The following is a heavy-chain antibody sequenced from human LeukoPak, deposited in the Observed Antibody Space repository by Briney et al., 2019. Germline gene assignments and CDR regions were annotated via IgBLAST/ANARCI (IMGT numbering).Heavy chain of an antibody. CDR2: INPSGGST. J-gene: IGHJ4*02. D-gene: IGHD6-13*01. CDR3: ARLGAAAVDY. Sequence: GASVKVSCKASGYTFTSYYMHWVRQAPGQGLEWMGIINPSGGSTSYAQKFQGRVTMTRDRSTSTVYMELSSLRFEDTAAYYCARLGAAAVDYWGQGTLVTVSS. CDR1: GYTFTSYY. V-gene: IGHV1-46*01.